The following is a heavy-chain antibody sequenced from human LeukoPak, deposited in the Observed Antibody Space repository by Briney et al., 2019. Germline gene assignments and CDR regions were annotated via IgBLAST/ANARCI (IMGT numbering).Heavy chain of an antibody. D-gene: IGHD2-15*01. CDR3: ARDAYCSGGSCYSHYFDY. CDR1: GFTFSSYS. V-gene: IGHV3-66*01. Sequence: GGSLRLSCSASGFTFSSYSMNWVRQAPGKGLEWVSVIFSGGTTYYADSVKGRFTISRDNSKNTLYLQMNSLGAEDTAVYYCARDAYCSGGSCYSHYFDYWGQGTLVTVSS. CDR2: IFSGGTT. J-gene: IGHJ4*02.